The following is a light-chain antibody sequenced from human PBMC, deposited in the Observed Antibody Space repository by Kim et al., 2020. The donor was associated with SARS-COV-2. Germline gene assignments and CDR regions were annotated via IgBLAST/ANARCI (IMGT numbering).Light chain of an antibody. CDR2: DAS. Sequence: EIVFTQSPATLSLSPGERATLSCGAIQGVSSSYLAWYQQKPGLAPRLLIYDASSRATGIPDRFSGSGSGTDFTLTISRLEPEEFAVYYCQQYGSSPWMFGQGTKVDSK. J-gene: IGKJ1*01. CDR1: QGVSSSY. CDR3: QQYGSSPWM. V-gene: IGKV3D-20*01.